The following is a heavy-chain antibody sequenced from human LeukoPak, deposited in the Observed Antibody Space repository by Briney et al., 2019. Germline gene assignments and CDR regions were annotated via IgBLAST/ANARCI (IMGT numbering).Heavy chain of an antibody. CDR3: ARGPNHYYYMDF. V-gene: IGHV1-2*02. CDR1: GYSFTGHY. CDR2: INPNGGVT. J-gene: IGHJ6*03. Sequence: ASVKVSCKASGYSFTGHYIHWVRQAPGQGLEWMGWINPNGGVTKSAQKFQGRVTMTRDMSINTVYMELSGLTSDDTALYYCARGPNHYYYMDFWGKGTTVSVSS.